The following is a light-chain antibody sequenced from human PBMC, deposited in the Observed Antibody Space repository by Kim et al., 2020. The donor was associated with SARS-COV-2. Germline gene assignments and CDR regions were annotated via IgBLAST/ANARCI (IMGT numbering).Light chain of an antibody. V-gene: IGKV3-15*01. CDR3: QQYNNWPPLT. CDR1: QNVSSN. J-gene: IGKJ4*02. CDR2: GAS. Sequence: PCERATLPCRASQNVSSNVAGYQQKPGQAPTLLIYGASSRATCISARFSGSGSGTAFTITINSLQSEDVAVDYCQQYNNWPPLTFGGGTKVDIK.